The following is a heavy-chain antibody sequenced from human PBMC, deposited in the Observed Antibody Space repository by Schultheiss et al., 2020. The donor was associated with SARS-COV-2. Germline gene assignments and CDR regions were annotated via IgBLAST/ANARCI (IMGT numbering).Heavy chain of an antibody. CDR1: GYSFTSYW. D-gene: IGHD2-2*01. CDR2: IYPGDSDT. V-gene: IGHV5-51*01. J-gene: IGHJ4*02. Sequence: GESLKISCKGSGYSFTSYWIGWVRQMPGKGLEWMGIIYPGDSDTRYSPSFQGQVTISADKSISTAYLQWSSLKASDTAMYYCARRRYCSSTSCQLNFDYWGQGTLVTVSS. CDR3: ARRRYCSSTSCQLNFDY.